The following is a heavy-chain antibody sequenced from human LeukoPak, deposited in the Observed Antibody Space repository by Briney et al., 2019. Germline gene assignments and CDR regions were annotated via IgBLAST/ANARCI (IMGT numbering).Heavy chain of an antibody. J-gene: IGHJ6*02. CDR3: ARDIGYCSSTSCYGPQYYYYYYGMDV. V-gene: IGHV3-11*01. CDR2: ISSSGSTI. Sequence: GGSLRLSCAASGFTFSDYYMSWIRQAPGKGLEWVSYISSSGSTIYYADSVKGRFTISRGNAKNSLYLQMNSLRAEDTAVYYCARDIGYCSSTSCYGPQYYYYYYGMDVWGQGTTVTVSS. CDR1: GFTFSDYY. D-gene: IGHD2-2*01.